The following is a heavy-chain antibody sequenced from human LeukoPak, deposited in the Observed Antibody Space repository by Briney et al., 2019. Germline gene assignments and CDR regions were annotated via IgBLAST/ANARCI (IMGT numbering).Heavy chain of an antibody. CDR1: GYTFTAYY. V-gene: IGHV1-2*02. D-gene: IGHD4-11*01. CDR2: IHPGSGGT. J-gene: IGHJ4*02. Sequence: ASVKVSCKASGYTFTAYYMHWMRQAPGQGLEWIGWIHPGSGGTNYAPKFQGRVTMTRDTSISTAYMELTGLTSDDTAVYYCASVTYSDYNDFDFWGQGTLVTVSS. CDR3: ASVTYSDYNDFDF.